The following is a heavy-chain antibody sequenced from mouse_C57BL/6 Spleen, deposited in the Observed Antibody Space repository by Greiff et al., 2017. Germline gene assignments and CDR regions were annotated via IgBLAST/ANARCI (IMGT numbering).Heavy chain of an antibody. CDR1: GYTFTDYE. CDR3: TRSPPLRLSGFGY. V-gene: IGHV1-15*01. Sequence: QVQLQQSGAELVRPGASVTLSCKASGYTFTDYEMHWVKQTPVHGLEWIGAIDPETGGTADNQKFKGKAILTADKSSSTAYMELRSLTSEDSAVYYCTRSPPLRLSGFGYWGQGTLVTVSA. CDR2: IDPETGGT. D-gene: IGHD1-1*02. J-gene: IGHJ3*01.